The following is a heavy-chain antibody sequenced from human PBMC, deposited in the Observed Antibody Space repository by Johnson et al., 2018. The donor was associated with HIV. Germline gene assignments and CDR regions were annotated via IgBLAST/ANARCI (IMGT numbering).Heavy chain of an antibody. CDR1: GFTFSSYA. Sequence: VQLVESGGGLVQPGGSPRLSCAASGFTFSSYAMHWVRQAPGKGLEYVSAISSNGGSTYYANSVKGRFTISRDNSKNTLYLQMNSLRAEDTAVYYCAKVINPSRVDTAMVTVLDAFDIWGQGTMVTVSS. CDR3: AKVINPSRVDTAMVTVLDAFDI. V-gene: IGHV3-64*01. CDR2: ISSNGGST. J-gene: IGHJ3*02. D-gene: IGHD5-18*01.